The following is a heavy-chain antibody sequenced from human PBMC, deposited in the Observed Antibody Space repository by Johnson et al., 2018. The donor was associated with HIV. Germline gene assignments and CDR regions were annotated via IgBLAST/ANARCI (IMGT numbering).Heavy chain of an antibody. D-gene: IGHD6-25*01. CDR3: AKDSATDPFDI. J-gene: IGHJ3*02. CDR2: ISYDGSNT. Sequence: QVQLVESGGGVVQPGRSLRLSCAASGFTFSSYGMHWVRQAPGKGLEWVAVISYDGSNTYYADSAKGRFTVSRENSKNTLYLQMNSLRAEDTAVYYCAKDSATDPFDIWGQGTMVTVSA. CDR1: GFTFSSYG. V-gene: IGHV3-30*18.